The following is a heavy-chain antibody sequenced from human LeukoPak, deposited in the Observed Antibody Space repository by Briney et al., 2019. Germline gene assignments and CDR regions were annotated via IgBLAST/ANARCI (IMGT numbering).Heavy chain of an antibody. Sequence: GSSVKVSCKASGGTFSSYAISWVRQAPGRGLEWMGRIIPILGIANYAQKFQGRVTITADKSTSTAYMELSSLRSEDTAVYYCARRSSGWDAFDIWGQGTMVTVSS. J-gene: IGHJ3*02. CDR3: ARRSSGWDAFDI. V-gene: IGHV1-69*04. CDR2: IIPILGIA. D-gene: IGHD6-19*01. CDR1: GGTFSSYA.